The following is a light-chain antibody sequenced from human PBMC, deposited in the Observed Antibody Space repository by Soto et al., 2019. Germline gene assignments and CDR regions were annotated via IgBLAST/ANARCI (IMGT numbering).Light chain of an antibody. CDR2: KAS. CDR1: QTISSW. CDR3: QHYNSYSEA. Sequence: DIQMTQSPFTLSGAVGDRVTITCRASQTISSWLAWYQQKPGKAPRLLIYKASTLKSGVPSRFSGSGSGTEFTLTISGLQPDDFATYDCQHYNSYSEAFGQGTKVELK. V-gene: IGKV1-5*03. J-gene: IGKJ1*01.